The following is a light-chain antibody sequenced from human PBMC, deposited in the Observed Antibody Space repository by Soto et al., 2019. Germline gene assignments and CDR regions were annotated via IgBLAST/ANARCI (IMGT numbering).Light chain of an antibody. CDR3: AAWDDSLNGWV. CDR2: NSD. J-gene: IGLJ3*02. CDR1: SSNIGSNT. V-gene: IGLV1-44*01. Sequence: QSVLTQAPSASGTPGQRVTISCSGTSSNIGSNTVNWYQQLPGTAPKLLIYNSDQRPSGVPDRFSGSKSGTSASLAIGGLQSEDEADYHCAAWDDSLNGWVFGGGTKLTVL.